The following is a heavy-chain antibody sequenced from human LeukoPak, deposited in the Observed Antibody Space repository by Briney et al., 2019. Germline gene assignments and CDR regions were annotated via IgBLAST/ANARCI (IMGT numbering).Heavy chain of an antibody. D-gene: IGHD4-23*01. Sequence: GGSLRLSCAASGFTFSSYAMHWVRQAPGKGLEWLAVISYDGSNKYYADSVKGRFTISRDNSKNTLYLQMNSLRAEDTAVYYCASDPPIYGGNGEDFQHWGQGTLVTVFS. CDR2: ISYDGSNK. CDR1: GFTFSSYA. CDR3: ASDPPIYGGNGEDFQH. V-gene: IGHV3-30*01. J-gene: IGHJ1*01.